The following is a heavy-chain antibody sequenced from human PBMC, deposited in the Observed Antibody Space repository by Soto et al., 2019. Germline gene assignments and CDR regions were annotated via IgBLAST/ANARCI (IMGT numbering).Heavy chain of an antibody. CDR2: IYPGGVNV. CDR1: GYSFTSHY. V-gene: IGHV1-46*01. Sequence: GASVKVSCKAIGYSFTSHYMHWVRQAPGQGLEWMGTIYPGGVNVAYAQKFEGRVTMTKDTSTSTAYMELSSLRSEDTAVYYCARSGGDSSGSDAFDIWGQGTMVTVSS. J-gene: IGHJ3*02. D-gene: IGHD3-22*01. CDR3: ARSGGDSSGSDAFDI.